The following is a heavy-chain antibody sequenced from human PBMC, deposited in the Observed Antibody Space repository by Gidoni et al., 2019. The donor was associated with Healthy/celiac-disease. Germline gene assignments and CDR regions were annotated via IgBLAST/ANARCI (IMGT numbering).Heavy chain of an antibody. D-gene: IGHD3-10*01. CDR3: ARVGRYGSGSYYFDY. CDR2: IYYSGST. CDR1: GGSISSYY. V-gene: IGHV4-59*01. J-gene: IGHJ4*02. Sequence: QVQLQESGPGLVKPSETLSLTCTDSGGSISSYYWSWIRQPPGKGLEWIGYIYYSGSTNYNPSLKSRVTISVDTSKNQFSLKLSSVTAADTAVYYCARVGRYGSGSYYFDYWGQGTLVTVSS.